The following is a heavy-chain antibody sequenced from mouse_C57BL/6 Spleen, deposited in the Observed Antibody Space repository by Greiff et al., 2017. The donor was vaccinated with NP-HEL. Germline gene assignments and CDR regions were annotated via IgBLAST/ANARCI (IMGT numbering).Heavy chain of an antibody. Sequence: EVQGVESGEGLVKPGGSLKLSCAASGFTFSSYAMSWVRQTPEKRLEWVASISSGGDYIYYADTVKGRFTISRDNARNTLYLQMSSLKSEDTAMYYCTRNYYGSSYLYYFAKGDWGQGTSVTV. CDR3: TRNYYGSSYLYYFAKGD. CDR1: GFTFSSYA. J-gene: IGHJ4*01. CDR2: ISSGGDYI. V-gene: IGHV5-9-1*02. D-gene: IGHD1-1*01.